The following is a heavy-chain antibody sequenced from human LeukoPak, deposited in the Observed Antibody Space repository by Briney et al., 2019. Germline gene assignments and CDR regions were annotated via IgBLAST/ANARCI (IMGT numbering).Heavy chain of an antibody. CDR1: GFTFSSYG. Sequence: PGGSLRLSCAASGFTFSSYGMHRVRQAPGKGLEGVALLRSDGSNKYYADSVKGRFTISRDNSKNTLYLQMSSLRAEDTAVYYCAKGAQYYGSGSHRRGHYFDSWGQGTLVTVSS. CDR2: LRSDGSNK. D-gene: IGHD3-10*01. CDR3: AKGAQYYGSGSHRRGHYFDS. V-gene: IGHV3-30*02. J-gene: IGHJ4*02.